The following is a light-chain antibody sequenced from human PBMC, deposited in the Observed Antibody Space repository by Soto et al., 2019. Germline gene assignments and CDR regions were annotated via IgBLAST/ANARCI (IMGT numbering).Light chain of an antibody. CDR1: QGISSY. V-gene: IGKV1-8*01. J-gene: IGKJ1*01. CDR3: QQYYSYPPT. CDR2: AAS. Sequence: AIRMTQSPSSFSASTGDRVTITCRASQGISSYLAWYQQKPGKAPKLLIYAASTLQSGVPSRFSGSGSGTDVTLPITCLQSEDFETYYCQQYYSYPPTFGHGNKVEIK.